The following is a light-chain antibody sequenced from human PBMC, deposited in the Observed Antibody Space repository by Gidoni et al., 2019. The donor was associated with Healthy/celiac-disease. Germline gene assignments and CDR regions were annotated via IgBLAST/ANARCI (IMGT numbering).Light chain of an antibody. V-gene: IGKV3-11*01. CDR1: QSVSSY. CDR2: DAS. CDR3: QQRSNWPRT. J-gene: IGKJ3*01. Sequence: VLTQSPATLSLSPGERATLSCRASQSVSSYLAWYQQKPGQAPRLLIYDASNRATGIPARFSGSGSGTDFTLTISSLEPEDFAVYCCQQRSNWPRTFGPGTKVDIK.